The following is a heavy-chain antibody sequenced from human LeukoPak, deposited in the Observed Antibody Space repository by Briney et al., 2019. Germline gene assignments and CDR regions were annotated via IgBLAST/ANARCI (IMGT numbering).Heavy chain of an antibody. Sequence: SETPSLTCTVSGGSINNYYWNWIRQPAGKGLEWIGRIYSRGSTNYDPSLKSRVTMSVDTSKNQFSLKLSSVTAADTAVYYCARGLPRSSCYDAFDIWGQGTMVTVSS. CDR2: IYSRGST. D-gene: IGHD6-13*01. J-gene: IGHJ3*02. CDR3: ARGLPRSSCYDAFDI. V-gene: IGHV4-4*07. CDR1: GGSINNYY.